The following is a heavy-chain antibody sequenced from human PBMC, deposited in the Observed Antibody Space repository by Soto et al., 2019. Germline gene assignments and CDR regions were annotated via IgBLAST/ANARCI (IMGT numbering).Heavy chain of an antibody. V-gene: IGHV2-5*02. CDR1: GFSLTTSGVG. CDR2: NCWDDDK. D-gene: IGHD3-3*01. CDR3: AHRVLRTVFGLVTTTAIYFDF. Sequence: QITLNESGPTVVRPTETLTLTCSFSGFSLTTSGVGVGWIRQSPGKAPEWLALNCWDDDKRYSASLKSSLTITKDTSKNQVVLTVSDLEPTETATYYCAHRVLRTVFGLVTTTAIYFDFWGQGTPVAVSS. J-gene: IGHJ4*02.